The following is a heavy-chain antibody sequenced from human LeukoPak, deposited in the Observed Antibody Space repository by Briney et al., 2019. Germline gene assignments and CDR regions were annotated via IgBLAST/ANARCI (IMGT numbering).Heavy chain of an antibody. D-gene: IGHD3-22*01. CDR3: ATYDSSVGGFDP. V-gene: IGHV1-69*04. Sequence: SVKVSCKASGGTFSSYAISWVRQAPGQGLEWMGRIIPILGIANYAQKFQGRVTMTRNTPISTAYMELSSLRSEDTAVYYCATYDSSVGGFDPWGQGTLVIVSS. CDR2: IIPILGIA. J-gene: IGHJ5*02. CDR1: GGTFSSYA.